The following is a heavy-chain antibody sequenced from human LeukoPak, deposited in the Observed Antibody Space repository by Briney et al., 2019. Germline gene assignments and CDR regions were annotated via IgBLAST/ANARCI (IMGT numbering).Heavy chain of an antibody. CDR2: LSGTGGST. J-gene: IGHJ4*02. Sequence: PGGSLRLSCAASGFTFSSYAMSWVRQAPGKGLEWVSALSGTGGSTYYADSVKGRFTISRDNSKNTLYLQMNSLRAEDTAVYYCARAVGGDGSGSLWGPGTLVTVSS. V-gene: IGHV3-23*01. D-gene: IGHD3-10*01. CDR3: ARAVGGDGSGSL. CDR1: GFTFSSYA.